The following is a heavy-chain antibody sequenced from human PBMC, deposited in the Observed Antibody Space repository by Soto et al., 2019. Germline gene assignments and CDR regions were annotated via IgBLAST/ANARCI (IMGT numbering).Heavy chain of an antibody. J-gene: IGHJ4*02. Sequence: EVQLVESGGGLVRPGGSLRLSCAASGFTFDSYDMHWVRQAAGKPLEWVSSIGTVGDTCYEDSVTGRFTFSRDKGESSLSPQMNTLRVEDTPIYFCARGAPTGSFLFDYWGQGNVVALSS. CDR1: GFTFDSYD. CDR2: IGTVGDT. D-gene: IGHD2-15*01. V-gene: IGHV3-13*01. CDR3: ARGAPTGSFLFDY.